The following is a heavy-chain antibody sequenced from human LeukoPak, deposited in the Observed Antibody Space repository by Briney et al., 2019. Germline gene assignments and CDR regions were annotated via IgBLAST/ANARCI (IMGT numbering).Heavy chain of an antibody. D-gene: IGHD7-27*01. CDR3: ARRGPNWGSLYYFDY. CDR1: GFTFSSYS. Sequence: GGSLRLSCAASGFTFSSYSMNWVRQAPGKGLEWVSYISSSSSTIYYADSVKGRFTISRDNAKNSLYLQMNSLRAEDTALYYCARRGPNWGSLYYFDYWGQGTLVTVSS. V-gene: IGHV3-48*01. J-gene: IGHJ4*02. CDR2: ISSSSSTI.